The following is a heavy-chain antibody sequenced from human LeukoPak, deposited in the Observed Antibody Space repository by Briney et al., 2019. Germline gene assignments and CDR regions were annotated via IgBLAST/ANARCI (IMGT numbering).Heavy chain of an antibody. J-gene: IGHJ6*04. Sequence: TGGSLRLSCAASGFTFSSYSMNWVRQAPGKGLEWVSSISSSSSYIYYADSVKGRFTTSRDNAKNSLYLQMNSLRAEDTAVYYCAREGIVPAARDYYYYYGMDVWGKGTTVTVSS. CDR1: GFTFSSYS. V-gene: IGHV3-21*01. CDR3: AREGIVPAARDYYYYYGMDV. CDR2: ISSSSSYI. D-gene: IGHD2-2*01.